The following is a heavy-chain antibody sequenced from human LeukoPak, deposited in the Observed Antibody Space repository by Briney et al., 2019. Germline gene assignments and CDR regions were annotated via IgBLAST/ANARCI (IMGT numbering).Heavy chain of an antibody. J-gene: IGHJ4*02. Sequence: PGGSVRLSCAASGFTFRSYAMHWVRQAPGKGLEWVAVISYDGSNKDYADCVKGRFTISRDNSKNTLYLQMNSLRAEDTAVYYCARGQWIQLLGGVDFDYWGQGTLVTVPS. CDR1: GFTFRSYA. CDR2: ISYDGSNK. CDR3: ARGQWIQLLGGVDFDY. D-gene: IGHD5-18*01. V-gene: IGHV3-30*04.